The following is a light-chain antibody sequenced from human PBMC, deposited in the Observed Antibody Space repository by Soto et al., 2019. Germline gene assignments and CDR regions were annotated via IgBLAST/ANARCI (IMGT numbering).Light chain of an antibody. CDR1: HSISSNY. CDR3: HQYGTSLWA. J-gene: IGKJ1*01. V-gene: IGKV3-20*01. CDR2: GAS. Sequence: EIVLTQSPGTLSLSPGERATLACRASHSISSNYLAWYHQKPGEAPRLLIYGASSRATGIPDRFSGSGSGTDFTLTISRLEAEDFAVYYCHQYGTSLWAFGQGTKVEIK.